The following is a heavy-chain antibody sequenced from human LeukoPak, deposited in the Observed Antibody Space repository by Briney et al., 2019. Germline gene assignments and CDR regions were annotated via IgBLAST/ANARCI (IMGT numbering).Heavy chain of an antibody. CDR1: GFTFSSYS. D-gene: IGHD3-9*01. Sequence: GGSLRLSCAAPGFTFSSYSMNWVRQAPGKGLEWVSSISSSSSYIYYADSVKGRFTISRDNAKNSLYLQMNSLRAEDTAVYYCARDLVPYYDILTGYWGYWGQGTLVTVSS. CDR3: ARDLVPYYDILTGYWGY. CDR2: ISSSSSYI. J-gene: IGHJ4*02. V-gene: IGHV3-21*01.